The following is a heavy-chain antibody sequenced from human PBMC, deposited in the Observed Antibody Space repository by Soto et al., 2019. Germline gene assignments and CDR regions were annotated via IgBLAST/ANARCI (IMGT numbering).Heavy chain of an antibody. Sequence: SVKVSCKSSGVTFSTFGISWVRQAPGQGLEWMGGIIPFFGTAEYSQKFEDRITITADESTNTVYMDLRSLTSEDTAIYYCARTAPMDAGDKYYYDFWGKGSLVTVFS. D-gene: IGHD3-16*01. CDR1: GVTFSTFG. V-gene: IGHV1-69*13. J-gene: IGHJ4*02. CDR3: ARTAPMDAGDKYYYDF. CDR2: IIPFFGTA.